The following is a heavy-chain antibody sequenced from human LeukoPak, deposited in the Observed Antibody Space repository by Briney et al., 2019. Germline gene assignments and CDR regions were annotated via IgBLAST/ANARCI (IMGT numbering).Heavy chain of an antibody. V-gene: IGHV4-59*01. Sequence: SETLSLTCTVSGGSISSYYWSWIRQPPGKGLEWIGYIYYSGSTNYNPSLKSRVTISVDTSKNQFSLKLSSVTAADTAVYYCARAGGVRGLDIWGQGTMVTVSS. J-gene: IGHJ3*02. CDR2: IYYSGST. D-gene: IGHD3-10*01. CDR3: ARAGGVRGLDI. CDR1: GGSISSYY.